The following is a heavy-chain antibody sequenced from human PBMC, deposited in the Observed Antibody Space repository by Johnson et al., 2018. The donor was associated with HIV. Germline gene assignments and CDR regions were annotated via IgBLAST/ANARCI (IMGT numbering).Heavy chain of an antibody. Sequence: VQLVESGGGLVQPGGSLRLSCAASGFTFSSYWMSWVRQAPGKGLEWVANIKQDGSEKYYVDSVKGRFTISRDNSKNTLSLQMNSLRAEDTAVYYCTKMVALGAFDIWGQGTMVTGSS. CDR2: IKQDGSEK. V-gene: IGHV3-7*02. J-gene: IGHJ3*02. CDR1: GFTFSSYW. CDR3: TKMVALGAFDI. D-gene: IGHD2-8*01.